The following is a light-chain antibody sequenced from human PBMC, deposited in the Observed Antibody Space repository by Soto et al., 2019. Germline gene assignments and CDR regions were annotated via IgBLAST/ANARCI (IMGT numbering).Light chain of an antibody. Sequence: DIRLTQSPSTLSAAVGDRVTITCRASQSIAIWLAWYHQKPGKAPKALIYDASRLESGVPSRFSGSGSGTEFTLTISSLQPDDFATYYCQKYGSYPGASGQGTKV. CDR1: QSIAIW. V-gene: IGKV1-5*01. CDR3: QKYGSYPGA. CDR2: DAS. J-gene: IGKJ1*01.